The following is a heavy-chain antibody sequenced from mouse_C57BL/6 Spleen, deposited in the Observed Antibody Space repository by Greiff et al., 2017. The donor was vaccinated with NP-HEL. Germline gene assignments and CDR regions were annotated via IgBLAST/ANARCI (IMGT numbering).Heavy chain of an antibody. J-gene: IGHJ2*01. V-gene: IGHV1-74*01. CDR3: AGQLGRRSLFDY. Sequence: QVHVKQPGAELVKPGASVKVSCKASGYTFTSYWMHWVKQRPGQGLEWIGRIHPSDSDTNYNQKFKGKDTLTVDKSSSTAYMQISSLTSEDSAVYYCAGQLGRRSLFDYWGQGTTLTVSS. CDR2: IHPSDSDT. CDR1: GYTFTSYW. D-gene: IGHD4-1*02.